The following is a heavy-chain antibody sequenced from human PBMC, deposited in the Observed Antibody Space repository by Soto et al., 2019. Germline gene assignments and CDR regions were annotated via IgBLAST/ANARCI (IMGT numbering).Heavy chain of an antibody. Sequence: GGSLRLSCAASGFTFSSYAMSWVRQAPGKGLEWVSGISGGGDSASYADSVKGRFTISRDNSKNTLFVQMNSLRAEDTAGYYCAKAKKSTSWPFDYWGQGTLVTV. V-gene: IGHV3-23*01. D-gene: IGHD2-2*01. J-gene: IGHJ4*02. CDR1: GFTFSSYA. CDR3: AKAKKSTSWPFDY. CDR2: ISGGGDSA.